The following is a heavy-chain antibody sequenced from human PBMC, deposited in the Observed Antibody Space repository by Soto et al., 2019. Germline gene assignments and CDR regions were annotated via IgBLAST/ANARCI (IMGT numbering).Heavy chain of an antibody. CDR1: GFTFSSYS. CDR3: ARDRTYSSGWLGMDV. CDR2: ISSSSSYI. J-gene: IGHJ6*02. V-gene: IGHV3-21*01. D-gene: IGHD6-19*01. Sequence: PGGSLRLSCAASGFTFSSYSMNWVRQAPGKGLEWVSSISSSSSYIYYADSVKGRFTISRDNAKNSLYLQMNSLRAEDTAVYYCARDRTYSSGWLGMDVWGQGTTVTVSS.